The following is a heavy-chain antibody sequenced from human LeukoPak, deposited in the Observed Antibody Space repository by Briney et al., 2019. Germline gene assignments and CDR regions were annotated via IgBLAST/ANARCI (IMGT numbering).Heavy chain of an antibody. D-gene: IGHD4-17*01. CDR3: ARDDYGRGYFDY. V-gene: IGHV3-21*01. Sequence: GGSLRLSWAASGVTLSNYSMKWVGQAAGEGGEGVSSISRSSSYIYYADSVKGRFTISRDNAKNSLYLQMNSLRAEDTAVYYCARDDYGRGYFDYWGQGTLVTVSS. CDR1: GVTLSNYS. CDR2: ISRSSSYI. J-gene: IGHJ4*02.